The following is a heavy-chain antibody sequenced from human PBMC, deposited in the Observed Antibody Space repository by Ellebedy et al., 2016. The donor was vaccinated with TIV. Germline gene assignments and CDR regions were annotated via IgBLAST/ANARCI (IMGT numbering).Heavy chain of an antibody. J-gene: IGHJ4*02. D-gene: IGHD3-10*01. CDR2: MYHSGST. CDR3: ARDGAGRGDY. Sequence: MPSETLSLTCSVSGSSISSGYYWGCIRQPPGRGLGWIGSMYHSGSTYFSPSLKSRVTMSVDTSKNQFSLRLSPLTDADTAVYYCARDGAGRGDYWGPGTLVTVSS. V-gene: IGHV4-38-2*02. CDR1: GSSISSGYY.